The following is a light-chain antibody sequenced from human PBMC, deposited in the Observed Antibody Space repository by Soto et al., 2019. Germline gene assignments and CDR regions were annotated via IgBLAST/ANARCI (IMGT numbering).Light chain of an antibody. CDR2: GNS. CDR1: SSNIGAGYD. J-gene: IGLJ1*01. V-gene: IGLV1-40*01. CDR3: QSYDSSLSGNV. Sequence: QSALTQPPSVSGAPGQRVTISCTGNSSNIGAGYDVHWYQQLPGTAPKLLIYGNSNRPSGVPDRFSGSKSGTSASLAITGLQAEDEADYYCQSYDSSLSGNVFGTGTKV.